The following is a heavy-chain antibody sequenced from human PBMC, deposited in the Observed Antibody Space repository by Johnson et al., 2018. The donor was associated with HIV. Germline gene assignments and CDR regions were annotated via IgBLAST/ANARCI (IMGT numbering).Heavy chain of an antibody. CDR3: AREVFGITGAFDI. CDR2: ISGSGGRT. V-gene: IGHV3-20*04. CDR1: GFTFDDYG. D-gene: IGHD3-16*01. J-gene: IGHJ3*02. Sequence: VQLVESGGGVVRPGGSLRLSCAASGFTFDDYGMSWVRQAPGKGLEWVSVISGSGGRTKYADSVKGRFTISRDYSNNTLYLQINSLRAEDTALYYCAREVFGITGAFDIWGQGTMVTVSS.